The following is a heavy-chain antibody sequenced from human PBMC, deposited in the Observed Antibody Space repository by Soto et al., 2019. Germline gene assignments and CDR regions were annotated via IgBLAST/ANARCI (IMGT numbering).Heavy chain of an antibody. J-gene: IGHJ6*02. V-gene: IGHV4-59*01. CDR3: ARVHRATEYYYYYGMDV. D-gene: IGHD1-26*01. CDR2: ISYSGST. CDR1: GGSISSSF. Sequence: SETLSLTCSVSGGSISSSFWSWIRQPPGKELEWIGYISYSGSTTYNPSLKSRITLSVDTSKNQFSLRVASATAADTAVDYCARVHRATEYYYYYGMDVWGQGTTVTVSS.